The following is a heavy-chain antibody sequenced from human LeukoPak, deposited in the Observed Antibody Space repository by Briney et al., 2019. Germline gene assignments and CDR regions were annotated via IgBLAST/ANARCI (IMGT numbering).Heavy chain of an antibody. J-gene: IGHJ4*02. D-gene: IGHD1-26*01. V-gene: IGHV3-21*01. CDR3: ARGLVGATEDY. Sequence: GGSLRLSCAASGFTFSSYRMNWVRQAPGEGLEWVSSISSSSSYIYYADSVKGRFTIFRDNAKNSLYLQMNSLRAEDTAVYYCARGLVGATEDYWGQGTLVTVSS. CDR2: ISSSSSYI. CDR1: GFTFSSYR.